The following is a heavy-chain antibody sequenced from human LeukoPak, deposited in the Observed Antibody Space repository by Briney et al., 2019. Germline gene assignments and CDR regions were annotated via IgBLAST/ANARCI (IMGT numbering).Heavy chain of an antibody. Sequence: GGSLRLSCAASGFTVSNNHMSWVRQAPGKGLEWVSVIHSGGTTNYADSVQGRFTISRDNSKTTVYLHMNSLRAEDTAVYYCARDSDSGYGPFASWGQGTLVTVSS. J-gene: IGHJ4*02. D-gene: IGHD5-12*01. CDR1: GFTVSNNH. V-gene: IGHV3-53*01. CDR3: ARDSDSGYGPFAS. CDR2: IHSGGTT.